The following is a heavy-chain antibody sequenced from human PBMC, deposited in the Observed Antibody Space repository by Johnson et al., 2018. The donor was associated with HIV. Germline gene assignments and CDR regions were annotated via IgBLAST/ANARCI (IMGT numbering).Heavy chain of an antibody. CDR3: AKRGDSSGDAFDI. V-gene: IGHV3-30*18. CDR1: GFTFSSYD. Sequence: QVQLVESGGGVVQPGRSLRLSCAASGFTFSSYDMNWVRQAPGKGREWVAVISYDGSNKYYADSVKGRFTISRDNSKNTLYLQMNSLRAEDTAVYYCAKRGDSSGDAFDIWGQGTMVTVSS. CDR2: ISYDGSNK. D-gene: IGHD6-25*01. J-gene: IGHJ3*02.